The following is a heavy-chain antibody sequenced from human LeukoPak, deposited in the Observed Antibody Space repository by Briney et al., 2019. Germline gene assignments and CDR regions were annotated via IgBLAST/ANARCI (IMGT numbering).Heavy chain of an antibody. D-gene: IGHD6-13*01. CDR3: ARLLAAAGDWLDAFDI. J-gene: IGHJ3*02. V-gene: IGHV3-53*01. CDR1: GFTVSSNY. CDR2: IYSGGST. Sequence: GGSLRLSCAASGFTVSSNYMSWVRQAPGKGLEWVSVIYSGGSTYYADSVKGRFTISRDNSKNTLYLQMNSLRAEDTAVYYCARLLAAAGDWLDAFDIWGQGTMVTVSS.